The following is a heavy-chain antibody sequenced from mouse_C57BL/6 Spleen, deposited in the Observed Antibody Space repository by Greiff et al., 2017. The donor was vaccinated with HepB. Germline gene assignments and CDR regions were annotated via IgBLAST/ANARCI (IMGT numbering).Heavy chain of an antibody. J-gene: IGHJ2*01. D-gene: IGHD2-4*01. CDR3: ARSYYDYDGVFDY. V-gene: IGHV1-22*01. CDR1: GYTFTDYN. Sequence: EVQLVESGPELVKPGASVKMSCKASGYTFTDYNMHWVKQSHGKSLEWIGYINPNNGGTSYNQKFKGKATLTVNKSSSTAYMELRSLTSEESAVYYCARSYYDYDGVFDYWGQGTTLTVSS. CDR2: INPNNGGT.